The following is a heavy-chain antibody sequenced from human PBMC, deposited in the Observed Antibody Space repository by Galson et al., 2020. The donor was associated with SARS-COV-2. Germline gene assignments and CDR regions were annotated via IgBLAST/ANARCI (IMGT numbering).Heavy chain of an antibody. CDR2: IYYSVST. J-gene: IGHJ6*02. CDR1: GGSLGSSY. V-gene: IGHV4-59*08. Sequence: ETSEPLSFTCTVSGGSLGSSYWSWFRQPPGKGLEWIEYIYYSVSTDYNPSLKSRVTISVDTSKNQFSLKVTSVTAADTPVYYCARHLRRQNYDIYGYYGMDVWGQGTTVTVSS. D-gene: IGHD3-9*01. CDR3: ARHLRRQNYDIYGYYGMDV.